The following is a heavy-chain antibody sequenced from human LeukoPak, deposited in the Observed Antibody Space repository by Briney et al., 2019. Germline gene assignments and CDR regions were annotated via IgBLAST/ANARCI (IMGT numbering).Heavy chain of an antibody. V-gene: IGHV1-2*02. CDR2: INPNSGGP. J-gene: IGHJ4*02. CDR1: GYTFTGYY. Sequence: PSVSDSCKASGYTFTGYYMQWERQHPGQGHEWMGWINPNSGGPNHAQKFQGRVTMTRDTSISTAYMELSRLRSDDTAVYYCASGREYSNYFDYWGQGTLDTVSS. D-gene: IGHD6-6*01. CDR3: ASGREYSNYFDY.